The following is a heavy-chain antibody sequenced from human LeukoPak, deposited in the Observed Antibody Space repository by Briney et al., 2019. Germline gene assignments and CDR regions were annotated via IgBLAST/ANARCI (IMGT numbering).Heavy chain of an antibody. J-gene: IGHJ4*02. V-gene: IGHV3-7*01. CDR3: ARDGGRREDH. CDR1: XXXXXXXX. D-gene: IGHD3-16*01. Sequence: SXXXSCAASXXXXXXXXMSXVXQAPXXXXXXVANIIQDGSAKYYADSVKGRFTISRDNAKSSLDLQMNSLRTEDPAVYYCARDGGRREDHWGQGTLVTVSS. CDR2: IIQDGSAK.